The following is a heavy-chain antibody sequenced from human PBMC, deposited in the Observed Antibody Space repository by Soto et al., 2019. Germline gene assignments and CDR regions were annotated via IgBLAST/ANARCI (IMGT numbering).Heavy chain of an antibody. J-gene: IGHJ5*02. Sequence: WTWIRQPPGKGLEWIGEINYRGGTTYNPSLKSRATIAIDTSKSQFTLTLSSVTAADTALYYCARSYYNILTGYYTWGQGTQVTVSS. CDR3: ARSYYNILTGYYT. CDR2: INYRGGT. D-gene: IGHD3-9*01. V-gene: IGHV4-34*01.